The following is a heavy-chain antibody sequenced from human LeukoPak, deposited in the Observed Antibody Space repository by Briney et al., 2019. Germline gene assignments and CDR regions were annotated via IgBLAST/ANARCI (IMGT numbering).Heavy chain of an antibody. CDR1: GFTFSSYS. CDR2: ISSSSSYI. Sequence: PGGSLRLSCAASGFTFSSYSMNWVRQAPGKGLEWVSSISSSSSYIYYADSVKGRLTISRDNAKNSLYLQMNSLRAEDTAVYYCARITPAAGMSYDYWGQGTLSPSPQ. J-gene: IGHJ4*02. CDR3: ARITPAAGMSYDY. D-gene: IGHD6-13*01. V-gene: IGHV3-21*01.